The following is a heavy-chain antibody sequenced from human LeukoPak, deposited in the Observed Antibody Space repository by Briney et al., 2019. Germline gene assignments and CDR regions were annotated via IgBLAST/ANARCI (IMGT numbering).Heavy chain of an antibody. CDR1: GGTFSSYA. J-gene: IGHJ4*02. D-gene: IGHD1-26*01. CDR2: IIPILGIA. Sequence: SVKVSCKASGGTFSSYAISWVRQAPGQGLEWMGRIIPILGIANYAQKFQGRVTITADKSTSTAYMELSSLRSEDTAVYYCAREGGATRYFDYWGQGTLVTVFS. CDR3: AREGGATRYFDY. V-gene: IGHV1-69*04.